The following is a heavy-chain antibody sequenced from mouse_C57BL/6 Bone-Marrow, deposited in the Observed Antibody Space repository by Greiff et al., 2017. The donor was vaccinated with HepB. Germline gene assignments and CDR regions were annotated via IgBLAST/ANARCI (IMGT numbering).Heavy chain of an antibody. CDR1: GYTFTDHT. CDR2: IYHRDGSS. D-gene: IGHD1-1*01. J-gene: IGHJ1*03. V-gene: IGHV1-78*01. Sequence: QVQLKESDAELVKPGASVKLSCKVSGYTFTDHTIHWMKQRPEQGLEWIGYIYHRDGSSRYNEKFKGKATLTEDKSSSTAYMQLNSLTSEDSAVFFCARRTTVWYLDVWGTGTTVTVSS. CDR3: ARRTTVWYLDV.